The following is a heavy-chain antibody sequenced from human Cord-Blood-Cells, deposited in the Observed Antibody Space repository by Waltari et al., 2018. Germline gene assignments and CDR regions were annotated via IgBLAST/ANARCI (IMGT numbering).Heavy chain of an antibody. Sequence: QVQLVEPGGGVVQPGRSLRPSCAASGFTFRSYGMPRVSQAPGKGLEWVAVISYDGSNKYYADSVKGRFTISRDNSKNTLYLQRNSLRAEDTAVYYCAKDLESAARGAFDIWGQGTMVTVSS. CDR2: ISYDGSNK. CDR3: AKDLESAARGAFDI. V-gene: IGHV3-30*18. J-gene: IGHJ3*02. D-gene: IGHD6-6*01. CDR1: GFTFRSYG.